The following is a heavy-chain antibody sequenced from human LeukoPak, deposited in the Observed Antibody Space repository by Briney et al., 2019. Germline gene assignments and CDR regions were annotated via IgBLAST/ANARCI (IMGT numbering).Heavy chain of an antibody. D-gene: IGHD3-10*01. CDR3: AKHHPDSGAFDI. V-gene: IGHV4-39*01. CDR2: IYYSGST. J-gene: IGHJ3*02. CDR1: GGSISSRSYY. Sequence: SETLSLTRNVSGGSISSRSYYWGWIRQPPGKGMEWIGTIYYSGSTYYNPSLKSRVTISVDTSKNQFSLNLSSVTAADTAVYYCAKHHPDSGAFDIWGQGTMVTVSS.